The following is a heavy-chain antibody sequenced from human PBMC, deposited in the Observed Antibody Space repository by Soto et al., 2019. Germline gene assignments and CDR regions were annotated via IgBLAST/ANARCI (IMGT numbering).Heavy chain of an antibody. CDR3: ARDRVTIFGAHYGMDV. D-gene: IGHD3-3*01. J-gene: IGHJ6*02. V-gene: IGHV1-46*01. CDR2: INPSGGST. CDR1: GYTFTSYY. Sequence: VASVKVSCKASGYTFTSYYMHWVRQAPGQGLEWMGIINPSGGSTSYAQKFQGRVTMTRDTSTSTVYMELSSLRSEDTAVYYCARDRVTIFGAHYGMDVWGQGTTVTVSS.